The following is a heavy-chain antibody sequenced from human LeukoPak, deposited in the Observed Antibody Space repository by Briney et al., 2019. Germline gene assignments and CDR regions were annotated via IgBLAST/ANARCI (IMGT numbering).Heavy chain of an antibody. CDR3: ARDIATVQHQD. CDR2: ISAHTGNT. Sequence: GASVKVSCKASGYTFTNFGISWVRQAPGQGLEWMGWISAHTGNTNYVKKFQDRVTMTTDTSTGTAYMELRSLRSDDTAVYFCARDIATVQHQDWGQGTLVTVSS. CDR1: GYTFTNFG. J-gene: IGHJ4*02. D-gene: IGHD1-1*01. V-gene: IGHV1-18*01.